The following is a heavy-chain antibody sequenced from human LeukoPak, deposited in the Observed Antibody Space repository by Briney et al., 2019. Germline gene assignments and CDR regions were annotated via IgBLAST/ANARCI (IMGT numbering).Heavy chain of an antibody. D-gene: IGHD5-18*01. CDR3: ARDRIQLWLPEYYFDY. CDR2: IWYDGSNK. Sequence: TGGSLRLSCAASGFTFSSYGMHWVRQAPGKGLEWVAVIWYDGSNKYCADSVKGRFTISRDNSKNTLYLQMNSLRAEDTAVYYCARDRIQLWLPEYYFDYWGQGTLVTVSS. J-gene: IGHJ4*02. V-gene: IGHV3-33*01. CDR1: GFTFSSYG.